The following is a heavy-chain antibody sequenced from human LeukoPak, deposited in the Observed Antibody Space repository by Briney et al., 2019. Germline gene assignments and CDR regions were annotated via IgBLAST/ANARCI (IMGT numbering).Heavy chain of an antibody. CDR1: GFTFSGSA. V-gene: IGHV3-73*01. Sequence: GGSLRLSCAASGFTFSGSAMHWVRQASGKGLEWVGRIRSKANSYATAYAASVKGRFTISRDDSKNAAYLQMNSLKTEDTAVYYCTSPIAAAGTSETDYWGQGTLVTVSS. CDR3: TSPIAAAGTSETDY. D-gene: IGHD6-13*01. J-gene: IGHJ4*02. CDR2: IRSKANSYAT.